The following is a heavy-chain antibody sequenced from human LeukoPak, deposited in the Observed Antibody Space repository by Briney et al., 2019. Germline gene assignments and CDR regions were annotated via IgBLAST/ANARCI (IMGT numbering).Heavy chain of an antibody. Sequence: ASVKVSCKASGYAFSGYFVHYVRQAPGQGLEWMGWINPNSGDTNYAQNFQGRVTMTEDTSTDTAYMELSSLRSEDTAVYYCATAVRYRFDYWGQGTLVTVSS. CDR2: INPNSGDT. CDR3: ATAVRYRFDY. J-gene: IGHJ4*02. D-gene: IGHD3-9*01. CDR1: GYAFSGYF. V-gene: IGHV1-2*02.